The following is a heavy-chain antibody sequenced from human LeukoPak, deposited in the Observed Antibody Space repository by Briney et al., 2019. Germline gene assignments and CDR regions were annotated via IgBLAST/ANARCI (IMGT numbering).Heavy chain of an antibody. D-gene: IGHD3-10*01. CDR3: ARDQPPAMVWGVIPDKDYYYYGMDV. J-gene: IGHJ6*04. CDR1: GYTFTSYG. V-gene: IGHV1-18*04. CDR2: ISAYNGNT. Sequence: ASVKVSCKASGYTFTSYGISWVRQAPGQGLEWMGWISAYNGNTNYAQKLQGRVTMTTDTSTSTAYMELRSLRSDDTAVYYCARDQPPAMVWGVIPDKDYYYYGMDVWGKGTTVTVSS.